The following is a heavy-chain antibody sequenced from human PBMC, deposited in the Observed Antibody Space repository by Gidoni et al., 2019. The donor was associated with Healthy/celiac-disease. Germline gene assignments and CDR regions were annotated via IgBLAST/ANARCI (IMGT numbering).Heavy chain of an antibody. CDR3: ASGPYDSSGYAVKTSQKSDTFDY. V-gene: IGHV4-39*01. J-gene: IGHJ4*02. D-gene: IGHD3-22*01. CDR1: GGSISSSSYY. CDR2: IYYSGST. Sequence: LQLQESGPGLVKPSETLSLTCTVSGGSISSSSYYWGWIRQPPGKGLEWIGSIYYSGSTYYNPSLKSRVTISVDTSKNQFSLKLSSVTAADTAVYYCASGPYDSSGYAVKTSQKSDTFDYWGQGTLVTVSS.